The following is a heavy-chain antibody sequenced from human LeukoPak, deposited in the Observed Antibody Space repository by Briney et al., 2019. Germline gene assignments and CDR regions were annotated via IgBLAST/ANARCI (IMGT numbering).Heavy chain of an antibody. V-gene: IGHV3-48*03. CDR2: ISSSGSTI. J-gene: IGHJ4*02. Sequence: QPGGSLRLSCAASGFTFSSYEMNWVRQAPGKGLEWVSYISSSGSTIYYADSVKGRFTISRDNAKNSLYLQMNSLRAEDTAVYYCARDILIGYCSGGSCHHQYWGQGTLVTVSS. CDR1: GFTFSSYE. CDR3: ARDILIGYCSGGSCHHQY. D-gene: IGHD2-15*01.